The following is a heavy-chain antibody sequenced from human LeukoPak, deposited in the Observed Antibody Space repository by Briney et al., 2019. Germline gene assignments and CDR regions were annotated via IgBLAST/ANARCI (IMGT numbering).Heavy chain of an antibody. V-gene: IGHV3-23*01. J-gene: IGHJ4*02. CDR2: ISPTGGDT. D-gene: IGHD6-6*01. Sequence: GGSLRLSCAASGFTFDSYAMSWVRQAPGKGLEWVSAISPTGGDTYYADSVKGRFTISRDNSKNILYPQLSSLRAEDTAIYYCAKRISYSSSSVYFDYWGQGTLVIVSS. CDR1: GFTFDSYA. CDR3: AKRISYSSSSVYFDY.